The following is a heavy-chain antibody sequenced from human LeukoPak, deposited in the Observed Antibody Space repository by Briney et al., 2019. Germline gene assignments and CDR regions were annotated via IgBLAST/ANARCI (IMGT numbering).Heavy chain of an antibody. CDR1: GYTFSDYA. J-gene: IGHJ4*02. CDR2: IDAGNGDT. V-gene: IGHV1-3*01. Sequence: ASVKVSCKASGYTFSDYAMHWLRQPPEQRFDWMGWIDAGNGDTRYSQKFQGRVTITRDTSASTAYIELRSLRSEDTAMYYCARGSTSDWPLDHWGQETLVTISS. CDR3: ARGSTSDWPLDH. D-gene: IGHD2-2*01.